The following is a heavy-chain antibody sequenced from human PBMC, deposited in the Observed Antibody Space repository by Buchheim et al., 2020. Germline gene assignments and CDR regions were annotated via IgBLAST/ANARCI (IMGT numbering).Heavy chain of an antibody. Sequence: QMHQVESGGGVVQPGRSLRLSCEVSGLTFRNYGMHWVRQAPGKGLEWVAFIRYDGSSQLYADSVKGRFTISRDNFKNTLYLQMDSLRPEDTALYYCANAVRFDSKDYPFNYWGQGTL. CDR2: IRYDGSSQ. D-gene: IGHD4-11*01. J-gene: IGHJ4*02. CDR1: GLTFRNYG. V-gene: IGHV3-30*02. CDR3: ANAVRFDSKDYPFNY.